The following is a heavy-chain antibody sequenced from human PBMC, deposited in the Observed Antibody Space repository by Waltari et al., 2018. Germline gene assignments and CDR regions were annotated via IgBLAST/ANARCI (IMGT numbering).Heavy chain of an antibody. CDR1: GFTFSSYS. CDR2: ISSSSSTI. Sequence: EVQLVESGGGLVQPGGSLRLSCAASGFTFSSYSMNWVRQAPGKGLEWVSYISSSSSTIYYADSVKGRFTISRDNAKNSLYLQMNSLRAEDTAVYYCARDWWTYCSGGSCYSPIFDYWGQGTLVTVSS. V-gene: IGHV3-48*04. CDR3: ARDWWTYCSGGSCYSPIFDY. J-gene: IGHJ4*02. D-gene: IGHD2-15*01.